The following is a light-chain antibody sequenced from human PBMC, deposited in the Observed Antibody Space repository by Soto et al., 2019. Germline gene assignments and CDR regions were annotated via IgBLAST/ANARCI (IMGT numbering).Light chain of an antibody. CDR2: DVT. V-gene: IGLV2-11*01. CDR1: SGDIGGYNY. J-gene: IGLJ1*01. CDR3: CSYAGTYTFYV. Sequence: QSALTQPRSVSGSPGQSVTISCTGTSGDIGGYNYVSWYQQHPGRAPKLMIYDVTERPSGVPHRFSGSKSGNTASLTISGLQAEDEADYYCCSYAGTYTFYVFGTGTKVTVL.